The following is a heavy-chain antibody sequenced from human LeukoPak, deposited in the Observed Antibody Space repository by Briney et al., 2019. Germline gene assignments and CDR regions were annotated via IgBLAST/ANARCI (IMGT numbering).Heavy chain of an antibody. D-gene: IGHD6-13*01. J-gene: IGHJ3*02. V-gene: IGHV3-30*18. CDR1: GFTFSSYG. CDR3: AKGEIAAASNDAFDI. Sequence: GRSLRLSCAASGFTFSSYGMHWVSQAPGKGLEWVAVISYDGSNKYYADSVKGRFTISRDNSKNTLYLQMNSLRAEDTAVYYCAKGEIAAASNDAFDIWGQGTMVTVSS. CDR2: ISYDGSNK.